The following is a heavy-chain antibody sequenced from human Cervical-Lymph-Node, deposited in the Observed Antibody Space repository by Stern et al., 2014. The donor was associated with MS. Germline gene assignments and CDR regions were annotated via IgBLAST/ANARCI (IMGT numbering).Heavy chain of an antibody. Sequence: EVQLVESGGGLVQPGRSLRLSCAASGFIFDDYAMNWVRQAPGKGLEWVSGISWNSGSIGYADSVKGRFTISRDNAKNSLYLQMNSLRAEDTALYYCANADSSGYPTDAFDIWGQGTMVTVSS. D-gene: IGHD3-22*01. CDR3: ANADSSGYPTDAFDI. CDR2: ISWNSGSI. CDR1: GFIFDDYA. V-gene: IGHV3-9*01. J-gene: IGHJ3*02.